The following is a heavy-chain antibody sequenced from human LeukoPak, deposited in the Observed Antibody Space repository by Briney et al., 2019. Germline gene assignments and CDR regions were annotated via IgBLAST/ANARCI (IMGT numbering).Heavy chain of an antibody. CDR2: IYYSGST. Sequence: SETLSLTCTVSGGSISSSSYYWGWIRQPPGKGLEWIGSIYYSGSTNYNPSLKSRVTMSVDTSKNQFSLKLSSVTAADTAVYYCAREIGPGVEAFDIWGQGTMVTVSS. V-gene: IGHV4-39*07. CDR1: GGSISSSSYY. J-gene: IGHJ3*02. D-gene: IGHD7-27*01. CDR3: AREIGPGVEAFDI.